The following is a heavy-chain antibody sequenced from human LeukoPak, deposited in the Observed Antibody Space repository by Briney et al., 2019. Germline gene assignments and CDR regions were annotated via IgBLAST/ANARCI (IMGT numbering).Heavy chain of an antibody. Sequence: PSETLSLTCTVSGGSISSSSYYWGWIRQPPGKGLEWIGSIYYSGCTYYNPSLKSRVTISVDTSKNQFSLKLSSVTAADTAVYYCARVESITMIVVVTADAFDIWGQGTMVTVSS. J-gene: IGHJ3*02. CDR3: ARVESITMIVVVTADAFDI. CDR2: IYYSGCT. V-gene: IGHV4-39*01. CDR1: GGSISSSSYY. D-gene: IGHD3-22*01.